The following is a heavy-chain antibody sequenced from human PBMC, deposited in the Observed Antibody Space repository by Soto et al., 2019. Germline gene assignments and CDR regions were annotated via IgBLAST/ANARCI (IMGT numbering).Heavy chain of an antibody. CDR1: GFDFSGAE. D-gene: IGHD2-21*01. J-gene: IGHJ4*02. V-gene: IGHV3-48*03. CDR2: ITGSGGVT. Sequence: EVKLVESGGALVQPGGSLRLSCTASGFDFSGAEMNWFRQAAGKGLEWVAYITGSGGVTFHADSVKGRFSISRDNAKNSLVLDMSDSTADDTGVYYCAKVAPSILGSPFWGQGTLVTVSS. CDR3: AKVAPSILGSPF.